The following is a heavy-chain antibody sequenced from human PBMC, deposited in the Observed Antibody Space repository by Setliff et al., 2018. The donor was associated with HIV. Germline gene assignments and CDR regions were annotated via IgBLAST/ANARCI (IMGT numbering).Heavy chain of an antibody. CDR1: GGSISSHY. D-gene: IGHD4-17*01. Sequence: SETLSLTCTVSGGSISSHYWSWIRQPPGKGLEWIGYIFYSGNPNYNPSLRGRVTISRDTSKNQFSLKMTSVTATDTAVYFCARVTSAFFFLGAFDSWGPGTLVTVSS. J-gene: IGHJ4*02. V-gene: IGHV4-59*08. CDR3: ARVTSAFFFLGAFDS. CDR2: IFYSGNP.